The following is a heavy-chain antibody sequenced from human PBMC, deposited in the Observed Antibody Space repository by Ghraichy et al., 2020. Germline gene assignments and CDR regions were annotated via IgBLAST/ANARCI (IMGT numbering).Heavy chain of an antibody. CDR3: ARRPSTVVTTRSSMDY. Sequence: SETLSLTSTVSGGSISSSSYYWGWIRQPPGKGLEWIGSIYYSGSTYYNPSLKSRVTISVDTSKNQFSLKLSSVTAADTAVYYCARRPSTVVTTRSSMDYWGQGTLVTVSS. V-gene: IGHV4-39*01. D-gene: IGHD4-23*01. J-gene: IGHJ4*02. CDR1: GGSISSSSYY. CDR2: IYYSGST.